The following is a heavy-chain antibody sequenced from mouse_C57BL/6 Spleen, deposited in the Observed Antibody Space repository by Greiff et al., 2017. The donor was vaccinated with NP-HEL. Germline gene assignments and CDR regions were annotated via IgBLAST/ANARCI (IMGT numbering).Heavy chain of an antibody. J-gene: IGHJ4*01. CDR1: GFTFSDYY. CDR3: ARGGGGYDLYAMDY. Sequence: EVMLVESEGGLVQPGSSLKLSCTASGFTFSDYYMAWVRQVPEKGLEWVANINYDGSSTYYLDSLKSRFIISRDNAKNILYLQMSSLKSEDTATYYCARGGGGYDLYAMDYWGQGTSVTVSS. CDR2: INYDGSST. V-gene: IGHV5-16*01. D-gene: IGHD2-2*01.